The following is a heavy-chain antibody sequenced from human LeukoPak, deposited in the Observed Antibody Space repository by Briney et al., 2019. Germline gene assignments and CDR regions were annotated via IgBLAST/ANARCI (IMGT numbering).Heavy chain of an antibody. V-gene: IGHV3-23*01. D-gene: IGHD1-26*01. J-gene: IGHJ4*02. CDR3: VKDRRSGSYPGDH. CDR2: LSGSGGTT. CDR1: GFTFSSYA. Sequence: GGSLRLSCAASGFTFSSYAMTWVRQAPGKGLEWVSSLSGSGGTTYYADSVKGRFTISGDNSKNTLYPQMNSLRAEDTAVYYCVKDRRSGSYPGDHWGQGTLVTVSS.